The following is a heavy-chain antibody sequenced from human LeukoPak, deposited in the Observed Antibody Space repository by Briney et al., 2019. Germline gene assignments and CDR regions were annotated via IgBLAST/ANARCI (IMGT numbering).Heavy chain of an antibody. Sequence: SETLSLTCTVSGGSISSSSYYWGWIRQPPGKGLEWIGSIYYSGSTYYNPSLKSRVTISVDTSKNQFSLKRSSVTAADTAVYYCARHSRRGNHIDYWGQGTLVTVSS. CDR3: ARHSRRGNHIDY. D-gene: IGHD1-14*01. CDR2: IYYSGST. J-gene: IGHJ4*02. V-gene: IGHV4-39*01. CDR1: GGSISSSSYY.